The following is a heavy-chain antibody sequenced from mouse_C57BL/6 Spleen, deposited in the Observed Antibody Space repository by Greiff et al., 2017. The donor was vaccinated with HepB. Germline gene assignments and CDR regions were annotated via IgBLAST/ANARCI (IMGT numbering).Heavy chain of an antibody. Sequence: QVQLQQPGAELVKPGASVKLSCKASGYTFTSYWMQWVKQRPGQGLEWIGEIDPSDSYTNYNQKFKGKATLTVDTSSSTAYMQLSSLTSEDSAVYYCARRGEVGVTDYWGQGTTLTVSS. CDR1: GYTFTSYW. CDR2: IDPSDSYT. J-gene: IGHJ2*01. V-gene: IGHV1-50*01. CDR3: ARRGEVGVTDY. D-gene: IGHD1-1*01.